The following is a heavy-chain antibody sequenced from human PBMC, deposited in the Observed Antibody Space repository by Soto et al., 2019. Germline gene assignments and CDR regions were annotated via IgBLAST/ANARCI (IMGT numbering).Heavy chain of an antibody. Sequence: SETLSLTCAVSGGSISSGGYSWSWIRQPPGKGLEWIGYIYHSGSTYYNPSLKSRVTISVDRSKNQFSLKLSSVTAADTAVYYCARVSRRYCSGGSCYPGAFDIWGQGTMATVSS. CDR2: IYHSGST. V-gene: IGHV4-30-2*01. CDR1: GGSISSGGYS. J-gene: IGHJ3*02. D-gene: IGHD2-15*01. CDR3: ARVSRRYCSGGSCYPGAFDI.